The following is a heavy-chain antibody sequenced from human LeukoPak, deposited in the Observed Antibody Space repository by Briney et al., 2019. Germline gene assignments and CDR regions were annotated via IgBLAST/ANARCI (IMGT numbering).Heavy chain of an antibody. D-gene: IGHD1-14*01. J-gene: IGHJ3*02. CDR2: INPSGGST. V-gene: IGHV1-46*01. CDR1: GFTFSSSY. CDR3: ARGYNISPRNAFDI. Sequence: PGGSLRLSCAVSGFTFSSSYMHWVRQAPGQGLEWMGIINPSGGSTSYAQKFQGRVTMTRDMSTSTVYMELSSLRSDDTAVYYCARGYNISPRNAFDIWGQGTMVTVSS.